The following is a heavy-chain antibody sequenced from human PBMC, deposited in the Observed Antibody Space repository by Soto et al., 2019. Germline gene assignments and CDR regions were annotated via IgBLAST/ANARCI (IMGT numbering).Heavy chain of an antibody. CDR3: ARGPPSHHYDSSGYYPPPYNWFDP. J-gene: IGHJ5*02. V-gene: IGHV4-4*07. D-gene: IGHD3-22*01. CDR2: IYTSGST. Sequence: QVQLQESGPGLVKPSETLSLTCTVSGGSISSYYWSWIRQPAGKGLEWIGRIYTSGSTNYNPSLKSRVTMSVDTSKNQFSLKLSSVTAADTAVYYCARGPPSHHYDSSGYYPPPYNWFDPWGQGTLVTVSS. CDR1: GGSISSYY.